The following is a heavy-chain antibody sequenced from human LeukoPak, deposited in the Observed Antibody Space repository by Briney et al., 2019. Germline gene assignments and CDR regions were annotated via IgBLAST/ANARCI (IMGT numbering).Heavy chain of an antibody. CDR2: ISSSGSTI. CDR1: GFTFSDYY. Sequence: GGSLRLSCAASGFTFSDYYMSWTRQAPGKGLEWVSYISSSGSTIYYADSVKGRFTISRDNAKNSLYLQMNSLRAEDTAVYYCARDLFGTYYDSSDDYWGQGTLVTVSS. J-gene: IGHJ4*02. CDR3: ARDLFGTYYDSSDDY. V-gene: IGHV3-11*01. D-gene: IGHD3-22*01.